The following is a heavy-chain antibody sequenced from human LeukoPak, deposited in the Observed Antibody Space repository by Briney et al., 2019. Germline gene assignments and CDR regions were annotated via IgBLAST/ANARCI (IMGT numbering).Heavy chain of an antibody. CDR1: GYTFTGYY. CDR2: INPNSGGT. V-gene: IGHV1-2*02. D-gene: IGHD1-26*01. Sequence: ASVKVSCKASGYTFTGYYMHWVRQAPGQGHEWMGWINPNSGGTNYAQKFQGRVTMTRDTSISTAYMELSRLRSDDTAVYYCARGEWELLMGFDYWGQGTLVTVSS. CDR3: ARGEWELLMGFDY. J-gene: IGHJ4*02.